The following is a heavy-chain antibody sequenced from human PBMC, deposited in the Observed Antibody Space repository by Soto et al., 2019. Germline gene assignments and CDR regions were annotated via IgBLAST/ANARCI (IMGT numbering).Heavy chain of an antibody. J-gene: IGHJ5*02. Sequence: KSXETLSLTCSVSGFSITNGGSSWSWIRRSPGKGLEWIGYIYNSGSTFYNPSLRSRVTISIDTSKNRISLDLSSVTAADTAVYYCARVGDLRWSDHWGQGTLVTVSS. CDR3: ARVGDLRWSDH. CDR2: IYNSGST. D-gene: IGHD3-16*01. CDR1: GFSITNGGSS. V-gene: IGHV4-30-2*06.